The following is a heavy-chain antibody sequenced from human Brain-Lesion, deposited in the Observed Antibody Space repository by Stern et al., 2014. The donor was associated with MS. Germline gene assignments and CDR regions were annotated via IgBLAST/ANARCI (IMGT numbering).Heavy chain of an antibody. V-gene: IGHV1-2*04. CDR2: INPKSGGT. CDR1: GYTFTGYY. CDR3: ATYYYDSTGYNDF. D-gene: IGHD3-22*01. J-gene: IGHJ4*02. Sequence: QVQLVQSGAEVKKPGASVKVSCKASGYTFTGYYMHWVRQAPGQGLEWMGWINPKSGGTNYAQKFQRWVTMTRDTSINTAYMELSRLRSDDTAVYYCATYYYDSTGYNDFWGQGTLVTVSS.